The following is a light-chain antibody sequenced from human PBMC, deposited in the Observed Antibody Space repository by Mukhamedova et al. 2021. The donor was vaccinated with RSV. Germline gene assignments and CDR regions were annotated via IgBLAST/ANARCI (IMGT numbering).Light chain of an antibody. Sequence: PGNAPKLLIYAASTLQSGVPSRFSGSVSGTEFTLTISTLQPEDFATYYCQQLNSYPLTFGPGTKVDIK. V-gene: IGKV1-9*01. CDR2: AAS. CDR3: QQLNSYPLT. J-gene: IGKJ3*01.